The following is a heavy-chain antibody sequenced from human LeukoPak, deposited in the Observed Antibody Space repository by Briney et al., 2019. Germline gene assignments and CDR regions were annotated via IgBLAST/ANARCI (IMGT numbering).Heavy chain of an antibody. Sequence: GSLRLSCAASGFTFSSYSMNWVRQAPGKGLEWIGEINHSGSTNYNPSLKSRVTISVDTSKNQFSLKLSSVTAADTAVYYCARAHTYYDFWSGYSGSIRTSWFDPWGQGTLVTVSS. CDR3: ARAHTYYDFWSGYSGSIRTSWFDP. J-gene: IGHJ5*02. V-gene: IGHV4-34*01. CDR1: GFTFSSYS. CDR2: INHSGST. D-gene: IGHD3-3*01.